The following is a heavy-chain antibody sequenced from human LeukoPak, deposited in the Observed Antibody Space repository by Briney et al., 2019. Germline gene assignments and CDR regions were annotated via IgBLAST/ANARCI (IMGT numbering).Heavy chain of an antibody. D-gene: IGHD6-19*01. CDR2: TSGSGDST. V-gene: IGHV3-23*01. CDR3: ARRSGIAVAGAFDY. Sequence: GGSLRLSCAASGFTFSNYAMRWVRQAPGKGLEWVSGTSGSGDSTYYADSVKGRFTISRDNSKNTLYLQMNSLRAEDTAAYYCARRSGIAVAGAFDYWGQGTLVTVSS. J-gene: IGHJ4*02. CDR1: GFTFSNYA.